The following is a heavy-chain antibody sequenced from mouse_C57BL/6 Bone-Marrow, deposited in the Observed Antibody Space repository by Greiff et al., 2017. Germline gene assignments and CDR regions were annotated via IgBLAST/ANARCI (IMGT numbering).Heavy chain of an antibody. Sequence: DVMLVESGGGLVQPKGSLKLSCAASGFTFNTYAMHWVRQAPGKGLEWVARIRSKSSNYATYYADSVKDRFTISRDDSQSMLYLQMNNLKTEDTAMYYCVRDRGYYGSRHWYFDVWGTGTTVTVSS. D-gene: IGHD1-1*01. J-gene: IGHJ1*03. CDR3: VRDRGYYGSRHWYFDV. CDR1: GFTFNTYA. V-gene: IGHV10-3*01. CDR2: IRSKSSNYAT.